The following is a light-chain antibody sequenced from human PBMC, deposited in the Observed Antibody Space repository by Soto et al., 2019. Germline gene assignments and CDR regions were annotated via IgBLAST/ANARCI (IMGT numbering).Light chain of an antibody. V-gene: IGKV2-30*01. Sequence: EVVMTQSPLSLPVTLGQPASISCRSSQSLVYSDGNTCLSWFQQRPGQSPRSLIYKVSNRDSGDPHRFIGSGSGNNFTRKIRRVEAEDGGVYYCMPGTHWRHTCGPSPKVDIK. CDR2: KVS. J-gene: IGKJ3*01. CDR1: QSLVYSDGNTC. CDR3: MPGTHWRHT.